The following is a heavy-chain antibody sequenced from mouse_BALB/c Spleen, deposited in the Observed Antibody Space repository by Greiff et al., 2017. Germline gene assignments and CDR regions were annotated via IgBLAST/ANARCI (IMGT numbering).Heavy chain of an antibody. CDR3: ARRDYGSSYDNWYFDV. CDR2: ISSGGSYT. D-gene: IGHD1-1*01. CDR1: GFTFSSYG. J-gene: IGHJ1*01. V-gene: IGHV5-6*02. Sequence: EVKLVESGGDLVKPGGSLKLSCAASGFTFSSYGMSWVRQTPDKRLEWVATISSGGSYTYYPDSVKGRFTISRDNAKNTLYLQMSSLKSEDTAMYYCARRDYGSSYDNWYFDVWGAGTTVTVSS.